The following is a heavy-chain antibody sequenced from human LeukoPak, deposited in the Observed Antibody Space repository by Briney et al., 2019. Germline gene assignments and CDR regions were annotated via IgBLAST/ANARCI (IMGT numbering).Heavy chain of an antibody. Sequence: GGSLRLSCAASGFTFSSYAMSWVRQVPGKGLEWVSVISGSGDNTYYADSVKGRFTISRDNSKNTLYLQMNSLRAEDTAVYYCAKDPSYYYDSSGWDWGQGTLVTVSS. CDR2: ISGSGDNT. CDR1: GFTFSSYA. V-gene: IGHV3-23*01. D-gene: IGHD3-22*01. J-gene: IGHJ4*02. CDR3: AKDPSYYYDSSGWD.